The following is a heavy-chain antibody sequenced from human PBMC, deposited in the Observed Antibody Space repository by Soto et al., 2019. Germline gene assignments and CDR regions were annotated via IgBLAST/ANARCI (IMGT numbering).Heavy chain of an antibody. CDR2: IYPGDSDT. J-gene: IGHJ6*02. CDR1: GYSFTSYW. CDR3: ARLGYLGKYSSSSESYYYYGMDV. V-gene: IGHV5-51*01. Sequence: EVQLVQSGAEVKKPGESLKISCKGSGYSFTSYWIGWVRQMPGKGLEWMGIIYPGDSDTRYSPSFQGQVTISADKSISTAYLQWSSLKASDTAMYYCARLGYLGKYSSSSESYYYYGMDVWGQGTTVTVSS. D-gene: IGHD6-6*01.